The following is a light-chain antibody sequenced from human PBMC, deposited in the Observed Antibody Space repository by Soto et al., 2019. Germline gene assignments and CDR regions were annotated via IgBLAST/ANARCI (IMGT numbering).Light chain of an antibody. CDR1: QTISSW. V-gene: IGKV1-5*03. Sequence: DIQMTQSPSTLSGSVGDRVTITCRASQTISSWLAWYQQKPGKAPKLLIYKASTLKSGVPSRFSGSGSGTEFTLTISSLQPDDFATYYCQHYNSYSEAFCQGTKLELK. CDR3: QHYNSYSEA. CDR2: KAS. J-gene: IGKJ1*01.